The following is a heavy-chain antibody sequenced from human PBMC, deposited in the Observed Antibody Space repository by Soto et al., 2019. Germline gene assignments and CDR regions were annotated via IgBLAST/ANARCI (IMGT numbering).Heavy chain of an antibody. Sequence: QVQLVESGGGLVKPGGSLRLSCAASGFTFSDYYMSWIRQAPGKGLEWVSYISSGGSTIYYADSVKGRFTISRDNAKNSLYLQMNSLRAEDTAVYYCARDPENYIVATISPYYFDYWGQGTLVTVSS. CDR1: GFTFSDYY. CDR2: ISSGGSTI. D-gene: IGHD5-12*01. V-gene: IGHV3-11*01. J-gene: IGHJ4*02. CDR3: ARDPENYIVATISPYYFDY.